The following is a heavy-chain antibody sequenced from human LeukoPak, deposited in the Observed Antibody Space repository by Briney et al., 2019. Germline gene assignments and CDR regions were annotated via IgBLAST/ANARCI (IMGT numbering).Heavy chain of an antibody. CDR3: ARLGVVWLPAAWFNWFDP. Sequence: SETLSLTCAVYGGSFSGYYWSWIRQPPGKGLEWIGEINHSGSTNYNPSLKSRVTISVDTSKNQFSLKLSSVTAADTAVYYCARLGVVWLPAAWFNWFDPWGQGTLVTVSS. D-gene: IGHD2-2*01. CDR2: INHSGST. CDR1: GGSFSGYY. V-gene: IGHV4-34*01. J-gene: IGHJ5*02.